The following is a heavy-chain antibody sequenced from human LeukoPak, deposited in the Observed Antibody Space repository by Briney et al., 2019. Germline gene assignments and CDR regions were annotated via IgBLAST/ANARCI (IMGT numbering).Heavy chain of an antibody. CDR2: ISSSGSTI. CDR1: GFTFSGYY. V-gene: IGHV3-11*01. CDR3: ERGGDSSGSGQAFDI. J-gene: IGHJ3*02. Sequence: GGSLRLSCAASGFTFSGYYMSWVRQAPGKGLGWVSYISSSGSTIYYADSVKGRFTISRDNAKNSLYLQMNSLRAEDAGVYYCERGGDSSGSGQAFDIWGQGTMVTVSS. D-gene: IGHD3-22*01.